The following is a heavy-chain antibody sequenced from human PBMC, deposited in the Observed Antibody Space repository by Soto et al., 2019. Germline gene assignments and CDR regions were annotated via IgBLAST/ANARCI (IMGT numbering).Heavy chain of an antibody. V-gene: IGHV1-3*01. CDR1: GYTFNSYA. Sequence: GASVKVSCKSSGYTFNSYAMHWVRQAPGQRLEWMGWINAGNGNTKYSQKFQGRVTITRDTSTNTVYMELSTLRSDDTAVYYCARIYSGSRLDYWGQGTLVTVSS. J-gene: IGHJ4*02. CDR3: ARIYSGSRLDY. D-gene: IGHD1-26*01. CDR2: INAGNGNT.